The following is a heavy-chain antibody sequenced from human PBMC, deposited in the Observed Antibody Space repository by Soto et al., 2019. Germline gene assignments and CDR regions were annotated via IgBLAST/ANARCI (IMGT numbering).Heavy chain of an antibody. CDR1: GFTFSSFG. CDR2: ISYDGANK. Sequence: QVQLVESGGGVVQPGRSLRLSCAASGFTFSSFGMYWVRQAPGKGLEWVAVISYDGANKYYADSVKGRFTISRDNSKNTLYLQMNSLRVEDTAVFYCAKPTVPFGRAAVAGPFEHWGQGTLVTVSS. CDR3: AKPTVPFGRAAVAGPFEH. V-gene: IGHV3-30*18. D-gene: IGHD6-19*01. J-gene: IGHJ4*02.